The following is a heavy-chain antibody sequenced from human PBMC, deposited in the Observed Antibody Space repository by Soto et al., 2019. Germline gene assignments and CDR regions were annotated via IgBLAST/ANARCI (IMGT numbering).Heavy chain of an antibody. Sequence: PSETLSLTCTVSGGSISSYYWSWIRQPPGKGLEWIGYICYSGSTNYNPSLKSRVTISVDTSKNQFSLKLSSVTAADTAVYYCARLTYYYDSSGYIFDYWGQGTLVTVSS. J-gene: IGHJ4*02. CDR3: ARLTYYYDSSGYIFDY. CDR2: ICYSGST. D-gene: IGHD3-22*01. CDR1: GGSISSYY. V-gene: IGHV4-59*01.